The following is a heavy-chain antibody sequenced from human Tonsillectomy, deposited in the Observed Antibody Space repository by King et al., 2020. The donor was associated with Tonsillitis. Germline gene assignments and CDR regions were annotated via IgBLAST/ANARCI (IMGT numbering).Heavy chain of an antibody. CDR3: ARIALPGIAVAGIDY. CDR2: IGSSDV. V-gene: IGHV3-21*01. J-gene: IGHJ4*02. D-gene: IGHD6-19*01. Sequence: QLVQSGGGLVKPGGSLRLSCAASGFSFSPYGMNWVRQAPGKGLEWVSSIGSSDVYYADSVKGRFTISRDNAKSSLYLQMNSLRAEDTAVYYCARIALPGIAVAGIDYWGQGTLVTVSS. CDR1: GFSFSPYG.